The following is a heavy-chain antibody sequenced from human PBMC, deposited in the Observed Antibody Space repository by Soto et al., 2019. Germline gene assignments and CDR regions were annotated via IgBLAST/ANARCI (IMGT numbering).Heavy chain of an antibody. CDR2: IIPNFGTA. V-gene: IGHV1-69*01. CDR1: GGTFSSYA. D-gene: IGHD1-1*01. J-gene: IGHJ6*02. Sequence: QVQLVQSGSEVKTPGSSVKVSCKASGGTFSSYAISWLRQAPGQGLEWMGGIIPNFGTANYAQKFQGRVKITAGESSRTADREPSSVRSEATAVYYCEREKGLDRLAHYGMDVWGQGTTVTVSS. CDR3: EREKGLDRLAHYGMDV.